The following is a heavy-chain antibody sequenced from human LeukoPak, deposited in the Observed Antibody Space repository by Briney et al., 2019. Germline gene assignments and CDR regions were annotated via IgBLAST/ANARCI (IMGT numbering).Heavy chain of an antibody. CDR2: INHSGST. J-gene: IGHJ4*02. CDR1: GGSFSGYY. CDR3: ARGRGYFDY. V-gene: IGHV4-34*01. Sequence: SETLSLTCAVYGGSFSGYYWSWIRQPPGKGLEWIGEINHSGSTNYNPSLKSRVTISVDTSKNQFSLKLSSVTAADTAVYYCARGRGYFDYWGQGTLVSVSA.